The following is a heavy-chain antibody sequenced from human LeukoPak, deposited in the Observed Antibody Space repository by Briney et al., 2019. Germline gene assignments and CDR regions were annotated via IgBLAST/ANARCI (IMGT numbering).Heavy chain of an antibody. CDR1: GGSVSSKTCY. J-gene: IGHJ4*02. Sequence: SETLSLTCTVSGGSVSSKTCYWGWIRQTPGKGLEWIGNVYYSGSTYKNPSLQSRVTIFIDTSKNQFSLILSSVTAADTAIYYCARADTTGYPNFDFWGQGTLVTVSS. D-gene: IGHD3-22*01. CDR3: ARADTTGYPNFDF. V-gene: IGHV4-39*01. CDR2: VYYSGST.